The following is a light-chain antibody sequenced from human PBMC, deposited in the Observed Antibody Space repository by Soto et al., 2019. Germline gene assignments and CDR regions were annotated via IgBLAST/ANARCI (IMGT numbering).Light chain of an antibody. Sequence: IQVTQSPSVLSASVGDRVTITCRTSQGVINSFAWYQQKSGKAPRLLIYSISSLQTGVPSRFSGSGSETEFTLTISNLQPEDFATYFCQQLYTYPHTFGLGTQLQI. CDR1: QGVINS. J-gene: IGKJ2*01. V-gene: IGKV1-9*01. CDR2: SIS. CDR3: QQLYTYPHT.